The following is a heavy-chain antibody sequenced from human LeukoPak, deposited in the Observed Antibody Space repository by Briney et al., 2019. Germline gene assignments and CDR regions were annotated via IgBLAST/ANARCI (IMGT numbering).Heavy chain of an antibody. J-gene: IGHJ4*02. D-gene: IGHD3-22*01. CDR3: AREGAHYYDSSGRNPLDY. CDR1: GGSISSSNW. Sequence: SETLSLTCAVSGGSISSSNWWSWVRQPPGKGLEWIGEIYHSGSTNYNPSLKSRVTISVDKSKNQFSLKLSSVTAADTAVYYCAREGAHYYDSSGRNPLDYWGQGTLVTVSS. CDR2: IYHSGST. V-gene: IGHV4-4*02.